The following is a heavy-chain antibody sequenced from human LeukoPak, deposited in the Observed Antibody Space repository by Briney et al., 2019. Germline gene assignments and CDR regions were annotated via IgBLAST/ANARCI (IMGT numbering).Heavy chain of an antibody. D-gene: IGHD3-3*01. V-gene: IGHV4-4*02. Sequence: PSETLSLTCAVSGGSISSSNWWSWVRQPPGKGLEWIGEIYHSGNTNYNPSLKSRVTISVDTSKNQFSLKLSSVTAADTAVYYCARLWSEGNWENWFDPWGQGTLVTVSS. CDR1: GGSISSSNW. CDR3: ARLWSEGNWENWFDP. J-gene: IGHJ5*02. CDR2: IYHSGNT.